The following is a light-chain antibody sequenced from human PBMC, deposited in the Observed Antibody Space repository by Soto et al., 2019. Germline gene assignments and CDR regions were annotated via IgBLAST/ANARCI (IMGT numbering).Light chain of an antibody. Sequence: NFMLTQPHSVSASPGETVIISCTRSSGSIASNYVQWYQQRPGSSPTTVIYEDNQRPSGVPDRFSGSIDSSSNSASLTISGLETEDEADYYCQSYDATNQVFGGGTQLTVL. CDR2: EDN. CDR3: QSYDATNQV. J-gene: IGLJ3*02. CDR1: SGSIASNY. V-gene: IGLV6-57*01.